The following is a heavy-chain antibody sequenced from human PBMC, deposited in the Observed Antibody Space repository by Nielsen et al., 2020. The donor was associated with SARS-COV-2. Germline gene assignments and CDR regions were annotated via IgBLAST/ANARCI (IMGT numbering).Heavy chain of an antibody. CDR3: AKETSQGLRAYDSSGYAVDY. D-gene: IGHD3-22*01. J-gene: IGHJ4*02. V-gene: IGHV1-58*01. Sequence: SVKVSCKASGFTFTSSAVQWVRQARGQRLEWIGWIVVGSGNTNYAQKFQERVTITRDMSTSTAYMELNSLRAEDTAVYYCAKETSQGLRAYDSSGYAVDYWGQGTLVTVSS. CDR2: IVVGSGNT. CDR1: GFTFTSSA.